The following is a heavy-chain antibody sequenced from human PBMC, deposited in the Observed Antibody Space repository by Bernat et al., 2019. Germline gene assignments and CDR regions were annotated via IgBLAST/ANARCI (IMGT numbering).Heavy chain of an antibody. V-gene: IGHV3-23*04. CDR2: ISGSGGST. CDR1: GFTFSSHA. Sequence: EVQLVESGGGLVQPGGSLRLSCAASGFTFSSHAMSWVRQAPGKGLEWVSAISGSGGSTYYADSVKGRFTISRDNAKNSLYLQMNSLRAEDTAVYYCARVAVYYYGSGSYPLDYWGQGTLVTVSS. J-gene: IGHJ4*02. D-gene: IGHD3-10*01. CDR3: ARVAVYYYGSGSYPLDY.